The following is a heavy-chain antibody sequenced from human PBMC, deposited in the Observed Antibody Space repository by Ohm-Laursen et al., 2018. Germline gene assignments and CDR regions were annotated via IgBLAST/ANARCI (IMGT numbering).Heavy chain of an antibody. D-gene: IGHD3-9*01. CDR2: IYGGGGT. V-gene: IGHV4-4*07. CDR3: ARVTGPGDYYGLDV. J-gene: IGHJ6*02. CDR1: GGSINSYY. Sequence: GTLSLTCNVSGGSINSYYWSWIRQHAVKGLEWIGRIYGGGGTNYNPSLESRVTMSVDTSKNQFSLKLRSVTAADTAVYFCARVTGPGDYYGLDVWGQRTTVTVSS.